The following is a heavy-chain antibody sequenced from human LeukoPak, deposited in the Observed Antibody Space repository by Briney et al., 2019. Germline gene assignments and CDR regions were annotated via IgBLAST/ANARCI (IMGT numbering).Heavy chain of an antibody. CDR3: ARGPYDFWSGYHFDY. D-gene: IGHD3-3*01. CDR1: GGSFSGYY. Sequence: SETLSLTCAVYGGSFSGYYWSWIRQPPGKGLEWIGEINHSGSTNYNPSLKSRVTISVDTSKNQFSLKLNSVTAADTAVYYCARGPYDFWSGYHFDYWGQGTLVTVSS. J-gene: IGHJ4*02. V-gene: IGHV4-34*01. CDR2: INHSGST.